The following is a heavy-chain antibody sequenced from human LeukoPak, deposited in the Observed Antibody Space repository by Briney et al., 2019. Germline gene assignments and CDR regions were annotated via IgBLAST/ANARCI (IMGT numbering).Heavy chain of an antibody. Sequence: PGGSLRLSCAASGFTFSSYAMSWVRQAPGKGLEWVSAISGSGGSTYYADSVKGRFTISRDNSKNTLYLQVNSLRAEDTAVYYCAKSTIGILNSSGWWDELYFDYWGQGTLVTVSS. CDR3: AKSTIGILNSSGWWDELYFDY. V-gene: IGHV3-23*01. CDR2: ISGSGGST. J-gene: IGHJ4*02. CDR1: GFTFSSYA. D-gene: IGHD6-19*01.